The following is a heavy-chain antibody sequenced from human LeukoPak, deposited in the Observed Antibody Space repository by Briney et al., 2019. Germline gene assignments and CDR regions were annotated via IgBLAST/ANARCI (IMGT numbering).Heavy chain of an antibody. J-gene: IGHJ4*02. Sequence: PGGSLRLSCAPSGFTFSSYWMSWVRQAPGKGLERVANIKQDGSEKYYVDSVKGRFTISRDNAKNSLYLQMNSLRAEGTAVYYCAREGGGYALDYWGQGTLVTVSS. CDR3: AREGGGYALDY. V-gene: IGHV3-7*01. D-gene: IGHD3-22*01. CDR1: GFTFSSYW. CDR2: IKQDGSEK.